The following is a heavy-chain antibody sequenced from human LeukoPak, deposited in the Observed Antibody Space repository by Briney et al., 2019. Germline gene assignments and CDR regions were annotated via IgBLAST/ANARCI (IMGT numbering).Heavy chain of an antibody. CDR3: AKDGLWFGELLNWFDP. CDR2: ISGSGGST. CDR1: GFTFSSYA. J-gene: IGHJ5*02. V-gene: IGHV3-23*01. Sequence: PGGSLRLSCAASGFTFSSYAMSWVRQAPGKGLEWVSAISGSGGSTYYADSVKGRFTISRDNPKNTLYLQMNSLRAEDTAVYYCAKDGLWFGELLNWFDPWGQGTLVTVSS. D-gene: IGHD3-10*01.